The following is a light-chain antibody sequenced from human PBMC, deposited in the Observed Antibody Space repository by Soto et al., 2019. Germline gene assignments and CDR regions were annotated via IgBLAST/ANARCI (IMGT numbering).Light chain of an antibody. CDR1: QGISSY. CDR2: AAS. J-gene: IGKJ2*01. Sequence: IQLTQAPSSLSASVGDRVTITCRASQGISSYLAWYQQKPGKAPNLLIYAASTLQSGVPSRFSGSGSGPDFTLTISSLQPEDFATYYCQQLNSYPYTFGQGTKLEIK. V-gene: IGKV1-9*01. CDR3: QQLNSYPYT.